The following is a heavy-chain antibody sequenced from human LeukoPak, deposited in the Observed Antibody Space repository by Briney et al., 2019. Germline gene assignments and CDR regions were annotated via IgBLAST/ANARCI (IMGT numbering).Heavy chain of an antibody. CDR1: GGTFSSYA. D-gene: IGHD4-23*01. J-gene: IGHJ4*02. CDR2: IIPSFSTA. V-gene: IGHV1-69*13. Sequence: ASVKVSCKASGGTFSSYAISWVRQAPGQGLEWMGGIIPSFSTADYAQKFQGRVTISADESAKTVYMDLTDLRSEDTALYYCARDLGRRWLTPLDYWGQGTLVTVSS. CDR3: ARDLGRRWLTPLDY.